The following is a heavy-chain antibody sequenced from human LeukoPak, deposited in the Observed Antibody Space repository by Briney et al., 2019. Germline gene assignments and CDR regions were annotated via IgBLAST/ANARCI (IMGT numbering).Heavy chain of an antibody. D-gene: IGHD3-16*01. CDR1: GGPISSYY. V-gene: IGHV4-4*07. J-gene: IGHJ3*02. CDR3: ASGGGGVLGSAFDI. CDR2: IYTSGST. Sequence: SETLSLTCTVSGGPISSYYWSWIRQPAGKGLEWIGRIYTSGSTNYNPSLKSRVTMSVDASKNQFSLKLSSVTAADTAVYYCASGGGGVLGSAFDIWGQGTMVTVSS.